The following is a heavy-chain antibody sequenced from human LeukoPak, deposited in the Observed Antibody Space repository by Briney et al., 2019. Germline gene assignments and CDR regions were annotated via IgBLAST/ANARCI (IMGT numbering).Heavy chain of an antibody. J-gene: IGHJ5*02. D-gene: IGHD2-21*01. Sequence: QPGGSLRLSCAASGFTFSSYEMNWVRQAPGKGLEWVSYISSSGSTIYYADSVKGRFTISRDNAKNSLYLQMNSLRAEDTAVYHCAREGGRLGFDPWGQGTLVTVSS. CDR3: AREGGRLGFDP. CDR1: GFTFSSYE. V-gene: IGHV3-48*03. CDR2: ISSSGSTI.